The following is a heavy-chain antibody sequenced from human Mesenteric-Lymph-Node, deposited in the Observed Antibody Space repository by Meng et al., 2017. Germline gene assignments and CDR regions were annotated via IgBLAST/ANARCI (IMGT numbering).Heavy chain of an antibody. V-gene: IGHV5-51*01. CDR2: IYPGDSDT. Sequence: GESLKISCKGSGFSFTSYWIGWVRQMPGKGLEWMGIIYPGDSDTRYSPSFQGQVTISADKSISTAYLQWSSLKASDTAMYYCSRSIAAASHFDYWGQGKRVNGAS. CDR3: SRSIAAASHFDY. J-gene: IGHJ4*02. CDR1: GFSFTSYW. D-gene: IGHD6-13*01.